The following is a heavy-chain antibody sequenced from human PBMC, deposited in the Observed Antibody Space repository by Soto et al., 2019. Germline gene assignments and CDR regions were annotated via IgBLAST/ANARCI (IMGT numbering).Heavy chain of an antibody. CDR2: IIPIFGTA. Sequence: SVKVSCKASGGTFSSYAISWVRQAPGQGLEWMGGIIPIFGTANYAQKFQGRVTITADESTSTAYMELSSLRSEDTAVYYCARDRATIFGVVIPPGMDVWGQGTTVTAP. CDR1: GGTFSSYA. D-gene: IGHD3-3*01. CDR3: ARDRATIFGVVIPPGMDV. V-gene: IGHV1-69*13. J-gene: IGHJ6*02.